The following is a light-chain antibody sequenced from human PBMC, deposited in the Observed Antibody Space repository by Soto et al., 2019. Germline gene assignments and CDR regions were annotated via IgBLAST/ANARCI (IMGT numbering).Light chain of an antibody. J-gene: IGKJ1*01. Sequence: DIQMTQSPSTLSGSVGDRVTITCRASQTISSWLAWCQQKPGKPPNLLIYKASTLASGVPSRFSGSGSGTEFTLTINSLQPDDFATYYCQQYHIYSGTFGQGTKVDIK. CDR2: KAS. CDR1: QTISSW. CDR3: QQYHIYSGT. V-gene: IGKV1-5*03.